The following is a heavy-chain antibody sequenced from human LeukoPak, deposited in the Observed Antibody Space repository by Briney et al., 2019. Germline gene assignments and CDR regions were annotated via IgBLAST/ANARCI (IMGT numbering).Heavy chain of an antibody. D-gene: IGHD2-2*02. CDR2: ISGSGGST. J-gene: IGHJ3*02. V-gene: IGHV3-23*01. CDR3: AKLLHCNSVSCYTPDALDI. Sequence: PGGSLRLSCAASGFTFINYAMYWVRQAPGKGLEWVSVISGSGGSTYYADSVKGRFIISRDNSRNTLYLQMNSLRAEDTAEYYCAKLLHCNSVSCYTPDALDIWGQGTMVTVSS. CDR1: GFTFINYA.